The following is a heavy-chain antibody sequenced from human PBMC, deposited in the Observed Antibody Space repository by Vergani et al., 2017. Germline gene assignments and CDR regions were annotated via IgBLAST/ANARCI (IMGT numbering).Heavy chain of an antibody. D-gene: IGHD3-22*01. Sequence: QVQLVQSGAEVKKPGASVKVSCKASGYTLTSYGISSVRQAPGQGLEWMGWISAYNGNTNYAQKLHGRVTMTTEKSTSTAYMELRSLRSDDTAVYYCARGVYDSPAGGAFDIWGQGTMVTVSS. V-gene: IGHV1-18*01. CDR1: GYTLTSYG. CDR2: ISAYNGNT. CDR3: ARGVYDSPAGGAFDI. J-gene: IGHJ3*02.